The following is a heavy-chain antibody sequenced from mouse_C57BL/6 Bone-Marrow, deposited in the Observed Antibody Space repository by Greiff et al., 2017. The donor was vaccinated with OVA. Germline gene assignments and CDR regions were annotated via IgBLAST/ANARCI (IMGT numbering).Heavy chain of an antibody. CDR2: ISSGGSYT. J-gene: IGHJ3*01. D-gene: IGHD3-2*02. Sequence: EVKVVESGGDLVKPGGSLKLSCAASGFTFSSYGMSWVRQTPDKRLEWVATISSGGSYTYYPDSVKGRFTISRDNAKNTLYLQMSSLKSEDTAMYYCARQTAQATLFAYWGQGTLVTVSA. CDR1: GFTFSSYG. CDR3: ARQTAQATLFAY. V-gene: IGHV5-6*01.